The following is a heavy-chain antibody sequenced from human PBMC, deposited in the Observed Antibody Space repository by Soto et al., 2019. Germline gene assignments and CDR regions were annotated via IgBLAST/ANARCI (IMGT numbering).Heavy chain of an antibody. Sequence: SETLSLTCTVSGGSISTYYWNWIRQPPGKGLEWIGYIYYSGSTNYNPSLNSRVTISVDTSKNQFSLKMTSVTAADTAVYYCAREVVVAATGFDYWGQGTLVTVSS. V-gene: IGHV4-59*01. CDR1: GGSISTYY. D-gene: IGHD2-15*01. CDR2: IYYSGST. CDR3: AREVVVAATGFDY. J-gene: IGHJ4*02.